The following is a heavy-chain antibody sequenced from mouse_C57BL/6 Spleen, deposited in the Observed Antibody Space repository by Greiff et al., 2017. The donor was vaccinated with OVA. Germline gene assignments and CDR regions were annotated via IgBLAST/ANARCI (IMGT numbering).Heavy chain of an antibody. V-gene: IGHV3-6*01. Sequence: DVKLQESGPGLVKPSQSLSLTCSVTGYSITSGYYWNWIRQFPGNKLEWMGYISYDGSNNYNPSLKNRSTITRDTSKNQFFLKLNSVTTEDTATYYCARGGGLYYGSSYGDYWGQGTTLTVSS. J-gene: IGHJ2*01. CDR3: ARGGGLYYGSSYGDY. CDR2: ISYDGSN. D-gene: IGHD1-1*01. CDR1: GYSITSGYY.